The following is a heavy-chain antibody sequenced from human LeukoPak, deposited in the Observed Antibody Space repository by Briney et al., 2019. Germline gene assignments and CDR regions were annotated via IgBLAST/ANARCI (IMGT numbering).Heavy chain of an antibody. V-gene: IGHV4-59*08. CDR3: ARASYCSAGSCYSDY. Sequence: SETLSLTCAVSGGSVRSYYWSWIRQPPGKGLEWIGYISSSGNTNYNPSLKSRVTISLDPSNNHFFLKLSSATALDTAVYYCARASYCSAGSCYSDYWGQGTLVTVST. J-gene: IGHJ4*02. CDR2: ISSSGNT. D-gene: IGHD2-15*01. CDR1: GGSVRSYY.